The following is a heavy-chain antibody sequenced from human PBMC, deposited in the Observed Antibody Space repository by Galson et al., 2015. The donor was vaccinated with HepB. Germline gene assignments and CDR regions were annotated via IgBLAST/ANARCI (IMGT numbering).Heavy chain of an antibody. V-gene: IGHV7-4-1*02. J-gene: IGHJ6*02. D-gene: IGHD2-2*01. CDR2: INTNTGTP. CDR3: ARVTSIYDFSSSAYSYYYYGMDV. Sequence: SVKVSCKASGYTFTNYVMNWVRQAPGQGLEWMGGINTNTGTPTYAQGFTGRFVFSLDTSVRTAYLQISSLKTEDTAVYYCARVTSIYDFSSSAYSYYYYGMDVWGQGTTVTFSS. CDR1: GYTFTNYV.